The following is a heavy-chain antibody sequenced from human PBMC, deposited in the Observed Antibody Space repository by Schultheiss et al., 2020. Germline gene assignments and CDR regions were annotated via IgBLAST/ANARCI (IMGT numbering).Heavy chain of an antibody. J-gene: IGHJ6*02. CDR1: GFTFSSYG. CDR2: ISYDGSNK. D-gene: IGHD5-24*01. V-gene: IGHV3-30*18. CDR3: AKEEMATIIGYYYYGMDV. Sequence: GGSLRLSCAASGFTFSSYGMHWVRQAPGKGLEWVAVISYDGSNKYYADSVKGRFTISRDNSKNTLYLQMNSLRAEDTAVYYCAKEEMATIIGYYYYGMDVWGQGTTVTVSS.